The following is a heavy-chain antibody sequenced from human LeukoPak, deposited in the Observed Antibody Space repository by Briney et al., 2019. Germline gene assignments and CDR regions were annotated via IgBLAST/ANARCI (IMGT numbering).Heavy chain of an antibody. Sequence: GGSLRLSCAASGFTFSSYAMHWVRQAPGKGLEYVSAISSNGGSTYYADSVKGRFTISRDNSKNTLYLQMGSLRAEDMAVYYCARDTFKYSRGWSLLDFWAEETGDRVSRECIRANPPGQ. J-gene: IGHJ5*02. CDR1: GFTFSSYA. V-gene: IGHV3-64*02. D-gene: IGHD6-19*01. CDR3: ARDTFKYSRGWSLLDFWAEETGDRVSRECIRANP. CDR2: ISSNGGST.